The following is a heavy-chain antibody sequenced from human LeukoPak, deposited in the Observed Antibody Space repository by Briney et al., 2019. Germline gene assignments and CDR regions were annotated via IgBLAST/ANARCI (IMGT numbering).Heavy chain of an antibody. Sequence: GGSLRLSCGASGFTFSNYALNWVRQAPGKGLEWVSGISNSGGTTYYADSVKGRFTISRDNSKNTLYLQMNSLRAEDTAVYYCAKSGCSSTSCYSILSGWLDPWGQGTLVTVSS. CDR1: GFTFSNYA. J-gene: IGHJ5*02. D-gene: IGHD2-2*02. CDR2: ISNSGGTT. CDR3: AKSGCSSTSCYSILSGWLDP. V-gene: IGHV3-23*01.